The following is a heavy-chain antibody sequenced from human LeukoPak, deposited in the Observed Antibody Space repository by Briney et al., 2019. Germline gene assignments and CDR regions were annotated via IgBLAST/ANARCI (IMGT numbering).Heavy chain of an antibody. CDR3: ASSGGITRPFDY. V-gene: IGHV1-46*01. CDR2: INPSGGST. CDR1: GYTFTSYY. Sequence: ASVKVSCKASGYTFTSYYMHWVRQAPGQGLEWMGIINPSGGSTSYAQKFQGRVTMTRDTSTSTVYMELSSLRSEDTAVYYCASSGGITRPFDYWGQGTLVTVSS. J-gene: IGHJ4*02. D-gene: IGHD3-10*01.